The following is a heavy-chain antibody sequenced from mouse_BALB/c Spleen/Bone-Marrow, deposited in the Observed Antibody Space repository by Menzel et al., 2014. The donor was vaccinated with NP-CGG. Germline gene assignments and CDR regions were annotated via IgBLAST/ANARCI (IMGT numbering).Heavy chain of an antibody. J-gene: IGHJ3*01. V-gene: IGHV1-7*01. Sequence: VQLQQSGAELAKPGASVKMSCKASGYTFTSYWMHWVKQRPGQGLEWIGYINPSTGYTEYNQKFKDKATLTADESSSTAYMQLSSLTSEDSAVYYCARGGNWDGFAYWGQGTLVTVSA. CDR2: INPSTGYT. CDR3: ARGGNWDGFAY. CDR1: GYTFTSYW. D-gene: IGHD4-1*01.